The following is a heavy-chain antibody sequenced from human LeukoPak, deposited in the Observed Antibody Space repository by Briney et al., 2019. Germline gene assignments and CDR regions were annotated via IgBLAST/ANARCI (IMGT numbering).Heavy chain of an antibody. CDR1: GGTFSSYA. J-gene: IGHJ4*02. V-gene: IGHV1-46*01. Sequence: GSSVKVSCKASGGTFSSYAISWVRQAPGQGLEWMGIINPSGGSTRYAQKFQGRVTMTRDTSTSTVYMELSSLRSEDTAVYYCARNPVTTKYFDYWGQGTLVTVSS. CDR3: ARNPVTTKYFDY. CDR2: INPSGGST. D-gene: IGHD4-17*01.